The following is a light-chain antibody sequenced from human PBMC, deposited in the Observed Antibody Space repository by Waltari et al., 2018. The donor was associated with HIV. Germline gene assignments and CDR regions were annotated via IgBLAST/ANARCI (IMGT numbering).Light chain of an antibody. Sequence: QLVLTQSPSASASLGASVKLTCTLSSGHTNYAIAWHQLQSEKGPRFLMKVNSDGSHTKGDGIPDRFSGSRSGAEHYLTISSLQAEDEADYYCQRWGTGVEFGGGTELTVL. CDR3: QRWGTGVE. J-gene: IGLJ2*01. CDR2: VNSDGSH. CDR1: SGHTNYA. V-gene: IGLV4-69*01.